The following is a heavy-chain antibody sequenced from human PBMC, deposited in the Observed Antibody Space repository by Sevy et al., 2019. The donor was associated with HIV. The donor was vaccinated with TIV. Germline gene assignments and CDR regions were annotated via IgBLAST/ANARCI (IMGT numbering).Heavy chain of an antibody. V-gene: IGHV3-30*02. CDR3: AKDQSIFGVVITHYFDY. Sequence: EGSLRLSCAASGFTFSSYGMHWVRQAPGKGLEWVAFIRYDGSNKYYADSVKGRFTISRDNSKNTLYLQMNSLRAEDTAVYYCAKDQSIFGVVITHYFDYWGQGTLVTVSS. CDR2: IRYDGSNK. J-gene: IGHJ4*02. D-gene: IGHD3-3*01. CDR1: GFTFSSYG.